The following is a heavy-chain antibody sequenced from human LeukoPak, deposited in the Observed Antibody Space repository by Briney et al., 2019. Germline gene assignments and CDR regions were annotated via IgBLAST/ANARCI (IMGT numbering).Heavy chain of an antibody. V-gene: IGHV4-38-2*02. CDR2: IYHSGST. J-gene: IGHJ4*02. CDR3: ARHEISSSWYYFDY. D-gene: IGHD6-13*01. Sequence: SETLSLTCTVSGYSISSGYYWGWIRQPPGKGLEWIGSIYHSGSTYYNPSLKSRVTISVDTSKNQFSLKLSSVTAADTAVYYCARHEISSSWYYFDYWGQGTLVTVSS. CDR1: GYSISSGYY.